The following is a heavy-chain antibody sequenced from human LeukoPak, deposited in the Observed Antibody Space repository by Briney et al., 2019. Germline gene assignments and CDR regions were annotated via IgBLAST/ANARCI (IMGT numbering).Heavy chain of an antibody. CDR1: GGSISSSSDY. CDR2: MYYSGST. D-gene: IGHD3-22*01. V-gene: IGHV4-39*07. Sequence: SETLSLTCNVSGGSISSSSDYWGWIRQPPGKGLEWNGSMYYSGSTYYNPSLKSRVTISADTSKNQFSLKLSSVTAADTAVYYCAREIRAYYYDSSGYDPPNWFDPWGQGTLVTVSS. CDR3: AREIRAYYYDSSGYDPPNWFDP. J-gene: IGHJ5*02.